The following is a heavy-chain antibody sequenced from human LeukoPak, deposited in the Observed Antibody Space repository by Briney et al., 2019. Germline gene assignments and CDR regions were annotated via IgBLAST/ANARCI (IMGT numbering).Heavy chain of an antibody. D-gene: IGHD3-22*01. J-gene: IGHJ6*03. CDR3: VRERYYYDSSGFSTYMDV. Sequence: SETLSLTCTVSGGSISSYYWSWIRQPPGKGLEWIGYIYYSGSTNYNPSLKSRVTISVDTSKNQFSLKLSSVTAADTAVYYCVRERYYYDSSGFSTYMDVWGKGTTVTISS. V-gene: IGHV4-59*01. CDR1: GGSISSYY. CDR2: IYYSGST.